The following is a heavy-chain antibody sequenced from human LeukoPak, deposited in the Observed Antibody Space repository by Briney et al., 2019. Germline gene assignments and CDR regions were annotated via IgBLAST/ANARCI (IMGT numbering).Heavy chain of an antibody. V-gene: IGHV4-31*03. J-gene: IGHJ5*02. CDR2: IYYSGST. D-gene: IGHD4-23*01. CDR3: ARDLYGGNSGASLFDP. CDR1: GGSISSGGYY. Sequence: SQTLSLTCTVSGGSISSGGYYWSWIRQHPGKGLEWIGYIYYSGSTYYNPSLKSRVTISVDTSKNQFSLKLSSVTAADTAAYYCARDLYGGNSGASLFDPWGQGTLVTVSS.